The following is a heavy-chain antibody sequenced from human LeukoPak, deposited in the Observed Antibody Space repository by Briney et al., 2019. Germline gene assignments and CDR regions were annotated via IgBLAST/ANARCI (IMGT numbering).Heavy chain of an antibody. CDR3: ARASTIFGHFAY. D-gene: IGHD3-3*01. J-gene: IGHJ4*02. Sequence: PSETLSLTCTVSGYSISTNSYYWAWIRQPPGEGLEWIGSIRRDGRTYYNPSLKSRLTISVDTSKNQFSLKLTSVTATDTAVYYCARASTIFGHFAYWGRGTLVTVSS. V-gene: IGHV4-39*07. CDR2: IRRDGRT. CDR1: GYSISTNSYY.